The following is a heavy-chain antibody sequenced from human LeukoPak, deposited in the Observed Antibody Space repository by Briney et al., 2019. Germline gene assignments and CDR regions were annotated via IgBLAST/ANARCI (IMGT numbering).Heavy chain of an antibody. CDR3: AKDQLPSSSSFYFDY. CDR2: ISWNSGSI. D-gene: IGHD6-6*01. V-gene: IGHV3-9*01. Sequence: GGSLRLSCAASGFTFDDYAMHWVRQAPGKGLEWVSGISWNSGSIGYADSVKGRFTISRDNSKNTLYLQMNSLRAEDTAVYYCAKDQLPSSSSFYFDYWGQGTLVTVSS. CDR1: GFTFDDYA. J-gene: IGHJ4*02.